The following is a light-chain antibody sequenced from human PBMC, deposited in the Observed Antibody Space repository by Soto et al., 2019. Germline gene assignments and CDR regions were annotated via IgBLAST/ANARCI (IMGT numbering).Light chain of an antibody. CDR2: GAS. V-gene: IGKV3-15*01. CDR3: QQYYNWPIT. Sequence: IGMTQSPATLSVSPGERATLSCRASQSVSSNLAWYQQKPGQAPRLLIYGASTRATGIPARFSGSGSGTEFTLTISSLQSEDFAVYYCQQYYNWPITFGQGTRLEIK. CDR1: QSVSSN. J-gene: IGKJ5*01.